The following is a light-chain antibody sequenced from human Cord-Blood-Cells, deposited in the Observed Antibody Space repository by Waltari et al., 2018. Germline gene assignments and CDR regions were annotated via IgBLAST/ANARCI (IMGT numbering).Light chain of an antibody. J-gene: IGKJ5*01. CDR3: QQRSNWPIT. CDR1: QSVSSY. CDR2: DAS. V-gene: IGKV3-11*01. Sequence: EIVLPKSPPTLPFSSGARATPSCRASQSVSSYLTWYQQKPGQAPRLLIYDASNRATGIPARFSGSGSGTDFTLTISSLEPEDFAVYYCQQRSNWPITFGQGTRLEIK.